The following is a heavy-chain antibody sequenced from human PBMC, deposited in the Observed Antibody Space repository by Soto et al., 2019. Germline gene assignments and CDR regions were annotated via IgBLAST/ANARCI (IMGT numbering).Heavy chain of an antibody. J-gene: IGHJ4*02. Sequence: QVQLQESGPGLVKSSETLSLTCTVSGGSMSGNYWSWIRQTPGKGLEWIGYIYYTGTTNYNASLKNRVTLSVDTSKNQFSLKLTSVTAADTALYFCARGGWYVDYWGQGTLVTVSS. V-gene: IGHV4-59*01. CDR2: IYYTGTT. CDR3: ARGGWYVDY. CDR1: GGSMSGNY. D-gene: IGHD6-19*01.